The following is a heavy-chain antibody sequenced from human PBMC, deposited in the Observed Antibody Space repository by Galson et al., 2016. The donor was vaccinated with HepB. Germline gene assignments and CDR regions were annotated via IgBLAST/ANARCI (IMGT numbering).Heavy chain of an antibody. CDR1: GFTFSSYW. D-gene: IGHD2-15*01. V-gene: IGHV3-7*01. Sequence: SLRLSCAASGFTFSSYWMTWVRQAPGKGLEWVANIKQDGSEKYHADSVKGRFTISRDNAKNSLYLQMNGLRAEDTAVYYCARDSGYCRGGSCYGDAFDIWGQGTMVTVSS. CDR2: IKQDGSEK. CDR3: ARDSGYCRGGSCYGDAFDI. J-gene: IGHJ3*02.